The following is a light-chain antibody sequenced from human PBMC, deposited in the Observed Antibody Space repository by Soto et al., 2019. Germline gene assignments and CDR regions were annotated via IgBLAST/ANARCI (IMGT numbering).Light chain of an antibody. CDR2: EVN. V-gene: IGLV2-8*01. CDR1: SSDVGGYDY. Sequence: QSALTQPPSASGSPGQSVTIPCTGTSSDVGGYDYVSWYQQHPGKVPKLMIYEVNKRPSGVPDRFSGSKSGNTASLTVSGLQTEDEADYYCSSYAVSDSLVFGGGTQLTVL. J-gene: IGLJ2*01. CDR3: SSYAVSDSLV.